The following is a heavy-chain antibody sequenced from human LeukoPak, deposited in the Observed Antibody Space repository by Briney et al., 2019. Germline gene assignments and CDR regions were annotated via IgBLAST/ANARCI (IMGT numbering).Heavy chain of an antibody. Sequence: GGSLRLSCAASGFTFSNYAMNWVRQAPGKGLEWVSGISGGGASRDYADSVKGRFTISRDNSKNTVLLQMDSLRAEDTAVYYCAKDIGTGWLQFGYFDYWGQGTLVTVSS. CDR2: ISGGGASR. D-gene: IGHD5-24*01. CDR3: AKDIGTGWLQFGYFDY. V-gene: IGHV3-23*01. J-gene: IGHJ4*02. CDR1: GFTFSNYA.